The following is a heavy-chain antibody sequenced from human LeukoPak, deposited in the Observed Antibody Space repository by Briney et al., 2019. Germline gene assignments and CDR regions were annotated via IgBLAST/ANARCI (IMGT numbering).Heavy chain of an antibody. CDR1: GGTFSTSA. CDR3: ARGLGDSSGYYFSDN. Sequence: SVKVSFKTSGGTFSTSAISWVRRAPGQGLEWMGGIIPIFGTGNYAQKFQGRVTITADEFTSTAYMELSSLTSEDTAVYYCARGLGDSSGYYFSDNWGQGTLVTVSS. CDR2: IIPIFGTG. V-gene: IGHV1-69*13. D-gene: IGHD3-22*01. J-gene: IGHJ4*02.